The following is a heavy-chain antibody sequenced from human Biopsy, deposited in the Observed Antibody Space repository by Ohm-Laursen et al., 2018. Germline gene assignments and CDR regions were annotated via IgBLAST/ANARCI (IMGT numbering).Heavy chain of an antibody. CDR1: GFDFRNYD. CDR3: AKYQLPATATSILDY. Sequence: SLRLSCAASGFDFRNYDLTWIRQAPGKGLEWVASLAFSSGRTYYADPVKGRFTISRDDSQNTLYLQMDSLRVADTAVYHCAKYQLPATATSILDYWGQGALVTVSS. J-gene: IGHJ4*02. D-gene: IGHD4-17*01. V-gene: IGHV3-23*01. CDR2: LAFSSGRT.